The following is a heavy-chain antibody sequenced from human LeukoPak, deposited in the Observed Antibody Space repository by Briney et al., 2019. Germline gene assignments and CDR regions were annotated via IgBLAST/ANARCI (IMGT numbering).Heavy chain of an antibody. D-gene: IGHD7-27*01. V-gene: IGHV3-53*01. Sequence: GGSLRLSCAASGFTVSDNYMTWVRQAPGKGLEWVSSIYSAGATHYAESVKGRFTISRDNSKNTLYLQMNSLRAEDIAVYYCAKDGGLWVSAHWGDSWGRGTLVTVSS. CDR1: GFTVSDNY. CDR3: AKDGGLWVSAHWGDS. CDR2: IYSAGAT. J-gene: IGHJ4*02.